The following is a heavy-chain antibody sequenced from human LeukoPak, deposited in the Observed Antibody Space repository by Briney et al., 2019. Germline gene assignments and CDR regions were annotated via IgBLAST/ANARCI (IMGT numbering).Heavy chain of an antibody. D-gene: IGHD6-6*01. CDR2: IYTSGST. Sequence: SETLSLTCTVSGGSISSYYWTWIRQPPGKGLEWIGRIYTSGSTNYNPSLKSRVTMSVDTSKNQFSLKLSSVTAADTAVYYCARSSIAAREDYWGQGTLVTVSS. J-gene: IGHJ4*02. V-gene: IGHV4-4*07. CDR3: ARSSIAAREDY. CDR1: GGSISSYY.